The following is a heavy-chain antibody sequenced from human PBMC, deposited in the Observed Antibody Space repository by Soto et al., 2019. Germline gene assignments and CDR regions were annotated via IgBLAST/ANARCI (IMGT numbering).Heavy chain of an antibody. Sequence: QVQLVQSGAEVKKPGASVKVSCKASGYTFTGYYMHWVRQAPGQGLEWMGWINPNSGGTNYAQKLQGWVTMTRDTSISTAYMELSRLRSDDTAVYYCAREREDRYFDWLHPGNWFDPWGQGTLVTVSS. CDR3: AREREDRYFDWLHPGNWFDP. D-gene: IGHD3-9*01. CDR2: INPNSGGT. V-gene: IGHV1-2*04. J-gene: IGHJ5*02. CDR1: GYTFTGYY.